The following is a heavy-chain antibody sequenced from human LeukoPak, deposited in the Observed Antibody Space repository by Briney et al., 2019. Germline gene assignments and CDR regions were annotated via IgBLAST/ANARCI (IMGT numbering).Heavy chain of an antibody. J-gene: IGHJ4*02. CDR3: ARVAPGHDIGRGYFDY. V-gene: IGHV3-48*01. CDR1: GFTFSICS. D-gene: IGHD2-21*01. Sequence: PGGSLRLSCAASGFTFSICSMNWVRQAPGKGLEWVSYITSNSGTIYNTDSVKGRFTISRDNAKNSLYLQMNSLRVEDTAVYYCARVAPGHDIGRGYFDYWGQGTLVTVSS. CDR2: ITSNSGTI.